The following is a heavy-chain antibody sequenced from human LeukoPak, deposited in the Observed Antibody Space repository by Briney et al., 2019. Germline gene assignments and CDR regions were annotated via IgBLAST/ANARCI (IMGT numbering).Heavy chain of an antibody. Sequence: GGSLRLSCAASGFIFSTYSMNWVRQAPGKGLEWVSSIGTSSSYIYYGDSVKGRFTISRDNAKNSLYLQMNSLRAEDTAVYYCAGYYDILTGYYNWFDPWGQGTLVTVSS. V-gene: IGHV3-21*01. CDR2: IGTSSSYI. J-gene: IGHJ5*02. D-gene: IGHD3-9*01. CDR3: AGYYDILTGYYNWFDP. CDR1: GFIFSTYS.